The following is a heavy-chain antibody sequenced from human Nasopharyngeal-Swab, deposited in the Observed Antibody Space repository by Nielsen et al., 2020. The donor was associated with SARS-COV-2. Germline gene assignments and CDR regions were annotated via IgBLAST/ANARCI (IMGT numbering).Heavy chain of an antibody. Sequence: WARQAPGKGLEWMGGIIPIFGTANYAQKFQGRVTITADESTSTAYMELSSLRSEDTAVYYCARDGGYGDYVGFDYWGQGTLVTVSS. CDR3: ARDGGYGDYVGFDY. CDR2: IIPIFGTA. D-gene: IGHD4-17*01. J-gene: IGHJ4*02. V-gene: IGHV1-69*01.